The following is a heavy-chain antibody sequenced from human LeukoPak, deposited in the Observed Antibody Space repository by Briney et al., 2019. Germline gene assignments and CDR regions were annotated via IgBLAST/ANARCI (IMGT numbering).Heavy chain of an antibody. J-gene: IGHJ3*02. V-gene: IGHV3-30*02. CDR3: AKDRAVVTTLTDAFDI. D-gene: IGHD4-23*01. CDR1: GFTFSDYA. CDR2: IRYDGSNK. Sequence: GGSLRLSCAASGFTFSDYAMYWVRQAPGKGLEWVAFIRYDGSNKYYADSVKGRFTISGDNSKNTLYLQMNSLRAEDTAVYYCAKDRAVVTTLTDAFDIWGQGTMVTVSS.